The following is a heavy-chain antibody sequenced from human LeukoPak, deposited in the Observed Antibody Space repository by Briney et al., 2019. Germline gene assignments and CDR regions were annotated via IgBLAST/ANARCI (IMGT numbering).Heavy chain of an antibody. CDR2: IGCDGSKI. V-gene: IGHV3-30*02. Sequence: PGGSLRLSCAASGFTVSRSGMRWVRQAPGKGLEWVTFIGCDGSKIYYADSVKGRFTISRDNSKNPLYLQMNSLSAADTAVYYSAKEGRGGFDIWGQGPMVTVSS. D-gene: IGHD3-16*01. CDR3: AKEGRGGFDI. J-gene: IGHJ3*02. CDR1: GFTVSRSG.